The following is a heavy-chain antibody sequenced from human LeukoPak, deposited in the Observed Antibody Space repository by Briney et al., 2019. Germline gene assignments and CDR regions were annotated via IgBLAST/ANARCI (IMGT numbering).Heavy chain of an antibody. J-gene: IGHJ6*04. Sequence: GGSLRLSCAASGFTFSSYSMNWVRQAPGKGLEWVSSISSSSSYIYYADSVKGRFTISRDNAKNSLYLQMNSLRAEDTAVYYCDTKIYGSSGYYGMDVWGKGTTVTVSS. CDR1: GFTFSSYS. CDR3: DTKIYGSSGYYGMDV. D-gene: IGHD3-22*01. CDR2: ISSSSSYI. V-gene: IGHV3-21*01.